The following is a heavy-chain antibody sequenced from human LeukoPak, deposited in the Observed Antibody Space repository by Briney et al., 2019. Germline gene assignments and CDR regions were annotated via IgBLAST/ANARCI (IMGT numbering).Heavy chain of an antibody. J-gene: IGHJ4*01. D-gene: IGHD6-19*01. CDR1: GFTFSSYG. Sequence: GGSLRLSCAASGFTFSSYGMTWVRQAPGKGLEWVSTLSGSGITTYYADSVKGRFTISRDNSKNTLYLQMNSLRAEDTAVYYCAKGIYSSGWSYFDYWGHGTLVTVSS. CDR2: LSGSGITT. V-gene: IGHV3-23*01. CDR3: AKGIYSSGWSYFDY.